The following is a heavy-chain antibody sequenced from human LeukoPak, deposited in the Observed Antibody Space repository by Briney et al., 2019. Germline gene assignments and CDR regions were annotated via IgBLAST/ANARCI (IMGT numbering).Heavy chain of an antibody. CDR2: INHSGST. Sequence: PSETLSLTCAVYGGSFSGYYWSWIRQPPGEGLEWIGEINHSGSTNYNPSLKSRVTISVDTSKNQFSLKLSSVTAADTAVYYCAGARGRGIEDAFDIWGQGTMVTVSS. V-gene: IGHV4-34*01. J-gene: IGHJ3*02. CDR1: GGSFSGYY. D-gene: IGHD6-13*01. CDR3: AGARGRGIEDAFDI.